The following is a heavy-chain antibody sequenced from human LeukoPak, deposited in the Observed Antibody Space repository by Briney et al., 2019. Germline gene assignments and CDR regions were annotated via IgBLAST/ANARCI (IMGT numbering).Heavy chain of an antibody. D-gene: IGHD3-3*01. CDR2: ISYDGSNK. CDR3: ARDRAYDPRTRRGYGMDV. CDR1: GFTFSSYW. J-gene: IGHJ6*04. Sequence: GGSLRLSCAASGFTFSSYWMHWVRQAPGKGLEWVAVISYDGSNKYYADSVKGRFTISRDNSKNTLYLQMNSLRAEDTAVYYCARDRAYDPRTRRGYGMDVWGKGTTVTVSS. V-gene: IGHV3-30*03.